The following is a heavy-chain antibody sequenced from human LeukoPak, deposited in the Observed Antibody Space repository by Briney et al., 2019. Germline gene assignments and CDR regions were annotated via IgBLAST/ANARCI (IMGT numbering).Heavy chain of an antibody. CDR1: GFTFDDYA. CDR2: ISWNSGSI. V-gene: IGHV3-9*01. J-gene: IGHJ5*02. Sequence: GRSLRLSCAASGFTFDDYAMHWVRQAPGKGLEWVSGISWNSGSIGYADSVKGRFTISRDNAKNSLYLQMNSLRAEDTALYYCAKGAVRFGVVINNRFDPWGQGTLVTVSS. D-gene: IGHD3-3*01. CDR3: AKGAVRFGVVINNRFDP.